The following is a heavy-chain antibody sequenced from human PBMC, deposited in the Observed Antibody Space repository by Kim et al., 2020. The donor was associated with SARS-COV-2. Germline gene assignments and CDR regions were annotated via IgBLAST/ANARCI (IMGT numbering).Heavy chain of an antibody. CDR3: ARSGFYYGSGNDESQFDA. J-gene: IGHJ5*02. CDR1: GGSISSGGYY. D-gene: IGHD3-10*01. V-gene: IGHV4-31*03. Sequence: SETLSLTCTVSGGSISSGGYYWSWIRQHPGKGLEWIGYIYYSGSTYYNPSLKSRVTISVDTSKNQFSLKLSSVTAADTAVYYCARSGFYYGSGNDESQFDAWGQGTLVTVSS. CDR2: IYYSGST.